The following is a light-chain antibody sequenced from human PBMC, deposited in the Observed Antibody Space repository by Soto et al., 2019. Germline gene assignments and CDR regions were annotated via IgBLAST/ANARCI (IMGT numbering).Light chain of an antibody. J-gene: IGKJ1*01. CDR2: KAS. V-gene: IGKV1-5*03. CDR3: QHYNSYSEA. CDR1: QTIRSW. Sequence: DIQFTQSPSTLSLSPGDRVTISCRASQTIRSWLAWYQQKPGKAPKLLIYKASTLTSGIPSRFSGSGSGTEFTLTISSLQPDDFATYYCQHYNSYSEAFGQGTKVDIK.